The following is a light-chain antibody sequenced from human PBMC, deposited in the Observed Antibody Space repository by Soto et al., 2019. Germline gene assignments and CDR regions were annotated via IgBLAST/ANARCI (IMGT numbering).Light chain of an antibody. J-gene: IGKJ3*01. V-gene: IGKV3-20*01. CDR2: GAS. CDR3: RREFT. Sequence: EIVLTQSPGTLSLSPGERATLSCRASQSVSSSYLAWYQQKPGQAPRLLIYGASSRATGIPDRFSGSGSGTDSTPTTSRLGPEDFAVYYCRREFTSGPGT. CDR1: QSVSSSY.